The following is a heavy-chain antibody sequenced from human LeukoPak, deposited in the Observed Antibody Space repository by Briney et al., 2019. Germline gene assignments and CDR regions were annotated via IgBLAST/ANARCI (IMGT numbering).Heavy chain of an antibody. CDR1: GGSFSGYY. CDR2: INPSGRI. J-gene: IGHJ6*03. D-gene: IGHD3-22*01. CDR3: ARGRQEVSMIVVVMTAVSYYLDV. V-gene: IGHV4-34*01. Sequence: PSETLSLTCAVYGGSFSGYYWTWIRQAPGKGLEWIGEINPSGRISYNPSLKSRLTISVDASKNQFSLNLRSLIAADTAVYYCARGRQEVSMIVVVMTAVSYYLDVWGKGTTVTVS.